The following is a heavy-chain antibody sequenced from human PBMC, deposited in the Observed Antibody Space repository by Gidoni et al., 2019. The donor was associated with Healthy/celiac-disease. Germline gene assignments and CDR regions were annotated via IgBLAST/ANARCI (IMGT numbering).Heavy chain of an antibody. CDR2: NSGDGGST. D-gene: IGHD3-3*01. CDR3: AKDVGGYYDFWSGYYKDYYYYGMDV. V-gene: IGHV3-43*02. CDR1: GFTFDDYA. Sequence: EVQLVESGGGVVQPGGSLRLSCAATGFTFDDYAMHWVRPATGKGLEWVSLNSGDGGSTYYADSVKGRFTISRDNSKNSLYLQMNSLRTEDTALYYCAKDVGGYYDFWSGYYKDYYYYGMDVWGQGTTVTVSS. J-gene: IGHJ6*02.